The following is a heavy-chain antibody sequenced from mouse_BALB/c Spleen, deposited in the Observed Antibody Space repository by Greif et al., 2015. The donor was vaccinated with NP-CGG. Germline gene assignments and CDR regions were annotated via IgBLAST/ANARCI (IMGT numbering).Heavy chain of an antibody. J-gene: IGHJ4*01. CDR3: ARRTGTEAMDY. Sequence: VQVVESGPELVKPGASVKISCKASGYTFTVYYINWVKQKPGQGLEWIGWIYPGSGNTKYNEKFKGKATLTVDTSSSTAYMQFSSLTSEDTAVYFCARRTGTEAMDYWGQGTSVTVSS. D-gene: IGHD4-1*01. CDR1: GYTFTVYY. CDR2: IYPGSGNT. V-gene: IGHV1-84*02.